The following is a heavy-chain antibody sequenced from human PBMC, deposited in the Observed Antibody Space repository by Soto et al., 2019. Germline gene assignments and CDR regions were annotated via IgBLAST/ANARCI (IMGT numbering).Heavy chain of an antibody. CDR3: ARAVAYCGGDCYHFDY. V-gene: IGHV4-30-4*01. CDR2: IYYSGST. D-gene: IGHD2-21*02. J-gene: IGHJ4*02. Sequence: SETLSLTCTVSGGSIISGDYYWSWIRKPPGKGLEWIGYIYYSGSTYYNPSLKSRVTISVDTSKNQFSLKLSSVTAADTAVYYCARAVAYCGGDCYHFDYWGQGTLVTVSS. CDR1: GGSIISGDYY.